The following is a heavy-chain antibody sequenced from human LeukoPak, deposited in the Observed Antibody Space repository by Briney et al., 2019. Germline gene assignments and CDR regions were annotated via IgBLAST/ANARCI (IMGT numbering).Heavy chain of an antibody. CDR3: ATFEAYCSGGSCYSSALGYFQH. D-gene: IGHD2-15*01. Sequence: ASVKVSCKVSGYTLTELSMHWVRQAPGKGLEWMGGFDPEDGETIYAQKFQGRVTMTEDTSTDTAYMELSSLRSEGTAVYYCATFEAYCSGGSCYSSALGYFQHWGQGTLVTVSS. V-gene: IGHV1-24*01. CDR1: GYTLTELS. CDR2: FDPEDGET. J-gene: IGHJ1*01.